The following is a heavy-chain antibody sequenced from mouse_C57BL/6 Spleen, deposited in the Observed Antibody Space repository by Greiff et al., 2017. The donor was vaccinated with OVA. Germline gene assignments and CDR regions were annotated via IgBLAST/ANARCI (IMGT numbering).Heavy chain of an antibody. J-gene: IGHJ2*01. D-gene: IGHD3-3*01. CDR1: GFTFSDYG. CDR3: GRGEGWFDY. V-gene: IGHV5-17*01. CDR2: ISSGSSTI. Sequence: EVQRVESGGGLVKPGGSLKLSCAASGFTFSDYGMHWVRQAPEQGLEWVAYISSGSSTIYYAATVKGRFTISRDNAKNTLFLQMTSLRSEDTAMYYCGRGEGWFDYWGQGTTLTGSS.